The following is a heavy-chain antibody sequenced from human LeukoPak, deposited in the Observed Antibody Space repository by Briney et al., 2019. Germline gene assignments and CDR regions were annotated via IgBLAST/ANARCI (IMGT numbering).Heavy chain of an antibody. CDR3: ARRGIPVAGTAYFDL. CDR1: GYSFTGYY. D-gene: IGHD6-19*01. CDR2: IYPKSGAT. V-gene: IGHV1-2*02. J-gene: IGHJ2*01. Sequence: ASVKVSCKASGYSFTGYYMHWVRQAPGQGLEWMGWIYPKSGATNYAQKFRGRVTMSRDTSINTAYMEVTRLRSDDAAMYYCARRGIPVAGTAYFDLWGRGTLVTVSS.